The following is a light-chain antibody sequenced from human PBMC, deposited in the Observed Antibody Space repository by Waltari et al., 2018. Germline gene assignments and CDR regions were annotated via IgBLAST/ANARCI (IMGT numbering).Light chain of an antibody. V-gene: IGKV1-33*01. CDR3: RQYDKSPLT. J-gene: IGKJ4*01. CDR2: NVS. CDR1: QDIDNN. Sequence: IQMTHSPPSLSASVGDRVTITCQATQDIDNNLNWHLHKPGKAPHLLICNVSNLETVVPSRFSGSGCGTDFTLSITNLQPEYFATYHWRQYDKSPLTVDGGTKV.